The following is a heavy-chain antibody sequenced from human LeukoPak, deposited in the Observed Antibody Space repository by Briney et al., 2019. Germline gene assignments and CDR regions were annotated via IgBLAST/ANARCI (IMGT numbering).Heavy chain of an antibody. CDR1: GFTFSRYA. J-gene: IGHJ4*01. CDR2: ISGSVGST. V-gene: IGHV3-23*01. D-gene: IGHD4-17*01. Sequence: GGSLRLSCAASGFTFSRYAMSWVRQAPGKGLEWVSSISGSVGSTYYADSVKGRFTISRDNSKNTLYLQMNSLRAEDTAVYFCARGGGYYGIDYWGHGTLVTVSS. CDR3: ARGGGYYGIDY.